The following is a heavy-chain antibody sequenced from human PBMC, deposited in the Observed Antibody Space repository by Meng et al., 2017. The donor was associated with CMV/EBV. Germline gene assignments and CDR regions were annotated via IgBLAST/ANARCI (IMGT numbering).Heavy chain of an antibody. J-gene: IGHJ4*02. CDR3: ARHCLSYDYVGGSYTPGAEPIDY. Sequence: KVSCKGSGYTFTSYCIGWVRQMPGKGLEWMGIIYPADSDTRYSPSFQGQVTISADKSTSTAYLQWSSLKASDTAIYYCARHCLSYDYVGGSYTPGAEPIDYWGQGSLVTVSS. CDR2: IYPADSDT. V-gene: IGHV5-51*01. CDR1: GYTFTSYC. D-gene: IGHD3-16*01.